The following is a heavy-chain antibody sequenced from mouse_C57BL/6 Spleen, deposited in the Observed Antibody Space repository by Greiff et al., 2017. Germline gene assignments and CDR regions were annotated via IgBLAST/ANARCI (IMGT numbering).Heavy chain of an antibody. Sequence: VQLKQSGPELVKPGASVKIPCKASGYTFTDYNMDWVKQSHGKSLEWIGDINPNNGGTIYNQKFKGKATLTVDKSSSTAYMELRSLTSEDTAVYYCARGYYYGSSIPYAMDYWGQGTSVTVSS. V-gene: IGHV1-18*01. D-gene: IGHD1-1*01. CDR2: INPNNGGT. CDR1: GYTFTDYN. J-gene: IGHJ4*01. CDR3: ARGYYYGSSIPYAMDY.